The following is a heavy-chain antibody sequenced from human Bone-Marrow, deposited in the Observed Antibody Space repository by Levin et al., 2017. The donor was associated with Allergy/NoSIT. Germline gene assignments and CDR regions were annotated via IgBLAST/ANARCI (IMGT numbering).Heavy chain of an antibody. CDR1: GYSFTSYW. J-gene: IGHJ5*02. Sequence: GESLKISCKGSGYSFTSYWIGWVRQMPGKGLEWMGIIYPGDSDTRYSPSFQGQVTISADKSISTAYLQWSSLKASDTAMYYCARQGQVPVRGVITTIENNWFDPWGQGTLVTVSS. CDR2: IYPGDSDT. V-gene: IGHV5-51*01. D-gene: IGHD3-10*01. CDR3: ARQGQVPVRGVITTIENNWFDP.